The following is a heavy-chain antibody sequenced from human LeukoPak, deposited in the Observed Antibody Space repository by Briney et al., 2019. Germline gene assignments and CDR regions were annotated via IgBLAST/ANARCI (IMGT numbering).Heavy chain of an antibody. D-gene: IGHD6-13*01. CDR3: AREFTGYSSSWYDY. CDR1: GFTFSSYA. V-gene: IGHV3-64*01. Sequence: GGSLRLSCAVSGFTFSSYAMHWVRQAPGKGLEYVSAISSNGGSTYYANSVKGRFTISRDNSKNTLYLQMGSLRAEDMAVYYCAREFTGYSSSWYDYWGQGTLVTVSS. J-gene: IGHJ4*02. CDR2: ISSNGGST.